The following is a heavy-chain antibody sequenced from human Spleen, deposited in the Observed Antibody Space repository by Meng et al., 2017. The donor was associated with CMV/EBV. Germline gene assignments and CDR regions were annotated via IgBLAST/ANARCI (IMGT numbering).Heavy chain of an antibody. CDR2: IYYSGST. J-gene: IGHJ6*02. CDR1: GGSVSSGSYY. D-gene: IGHD6-13*01. V-gene: IGHV4-61*01. CDR3: AGALLYSSSWYYYYGMDV. Sequence: GSLRLSCTVSGGSVSSGSYYWSWIRQPPGKGLEWIGYIYYSGSTNYNPSLKSRVTISVDTSKNQFSLKLSSVTAADTAVYYCAGALLYSSSWYYYYGMDVWGQGTTVTVSS.